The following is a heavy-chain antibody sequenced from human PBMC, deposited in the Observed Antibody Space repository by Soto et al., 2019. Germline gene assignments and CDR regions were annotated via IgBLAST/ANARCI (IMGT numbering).Heavy chain of an antibody. CDR2: ISHDGSNK. CDR1: GLTFSNYG. J-gene: IGHJ6*02. Sequence: PGGSLRLSCAASGLTFSNYGMHWVRQAPGKGLEWVAVISHDGSNKYYADSVKGRFTTSRDDSKNTLYMQMNSLRAEDTAVYFCANTAGFDFWSGHSKPYGMDVWGQGTTVTVSS. V-gene: IGHV3-30*18. CDR3: ANTAGFDFWSGHSKPYGMDV. D-gene: IGHD3-3*01.